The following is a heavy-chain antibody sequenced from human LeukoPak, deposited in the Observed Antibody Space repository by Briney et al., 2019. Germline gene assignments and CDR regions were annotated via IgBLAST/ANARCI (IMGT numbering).Heavy chain of an antibody. Sequence: GASVKVSCKASGGTFSSYAISWVRQAPGQGLEWMGGIIPILGIANYAQKFQGRVTITADKSTSTAYMELSSLRSEDTAVYYCAREGDPESGYGSFGFDYWGQGTLVTVSS. D-gene: IGHD5-12*01. CDR2: IIPILGIA. CDR1: GGTFSSYA. V-gene: IGHV1-69*10. J-gene: IGHJ4*02. CDR3: AREGDPESGYGSFGFDY.